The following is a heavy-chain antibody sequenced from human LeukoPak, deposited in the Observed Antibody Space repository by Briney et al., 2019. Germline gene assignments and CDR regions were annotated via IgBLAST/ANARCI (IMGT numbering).Heavy chain of an antibody. CDR2: INSGSTTI. V-gene: IGHV3-48*01. J-gene: IGHJ4*02. D-gene: IGHD5-18*01. Sequence: GGSLRLSCAASGFPFNSYSMNWVRQAPGKGLEWVSYINSGSTTIYSADSVKGRFAISRDNAKNSLFLQMNSLRAEDTAVYYCARVGYSYGYTIDYWGQGTLVTVSS. CDR3: ARVGYSYGYTIDY. CDR1: GFPFNSYS.